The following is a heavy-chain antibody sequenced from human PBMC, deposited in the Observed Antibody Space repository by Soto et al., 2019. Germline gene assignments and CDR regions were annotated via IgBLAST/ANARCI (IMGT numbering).Heavy chain of an antibody. CDR3: ARPPNYYDSSGYYYAGAFDI. Sequence: PGESLKISCKGSGYSFTSYWISWVRQMPGKGLEWMGRIDPSDSYTNYSPSFQGHVTISADKSISTAYLQWSSLKASDTAMYYCARPPNYYDSSGYYYAGAFDIWGQGRMVTV. CDR2: IDPSDSYT. CDR1: GYSFTSYW. D-gene: IGHD3-22*01. J-gene: IGHJ3*02. V-gene: IGHV5-10-1*01.